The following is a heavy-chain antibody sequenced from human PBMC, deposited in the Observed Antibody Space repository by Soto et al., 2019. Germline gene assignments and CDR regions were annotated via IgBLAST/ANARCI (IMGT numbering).Heavy chain of an antibody. V-gene: IGHV3-9*01. D-gene: IGHD3-10*01. CDR3: AKDRGSGSYYTNHYFDY. Sequence: GGYLRLSCAASGFTFDDYATHGLRQPPGKGLGWVSGISWNSGSIGYADSVKGRFTISRDNAKNSLYLQMNSLRAEDTALYYCAKDRGSGSYYTNHYFDYWGQGT. J-gene: IGHJ4*02. CDR1: GFTFDDYA. CDR2: ISWNSGSI.